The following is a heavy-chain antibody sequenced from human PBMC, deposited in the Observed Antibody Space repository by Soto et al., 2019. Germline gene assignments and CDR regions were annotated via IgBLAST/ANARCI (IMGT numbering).Heavy chain of an antibody. CDR2: ISYDGSNK. CDR1: GFTFSSYA. CDR3: ARAYYDILTGYYRTIDY. J-gene: IGHJ4*02. D-gene: IGHD3-9*01. Sequence: GGSLRLSCAASGFTFSSYAMHWVRQAPGKGLEWVAVISYDGSNKYYADSVKGRFTISRDNSKNTLYLQMNSLRAEDTAVYYCARAYYDILTGYYRTIDYWGQGTLVTVSS. V-gene: IGHV3-30-3*01.